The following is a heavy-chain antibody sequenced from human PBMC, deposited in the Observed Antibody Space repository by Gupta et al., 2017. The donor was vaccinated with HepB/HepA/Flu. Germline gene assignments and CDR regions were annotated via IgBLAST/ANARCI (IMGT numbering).Heavy chain of an antibody. J-gene: IGHJ1*01. CDR1: GYSFTKSW. V-gene: IGHV5-51*01. CDR3: ARHEGKVGVTGYFQE. Sequence: VQLVQSGAEVKKPGESLKISCKGSGYSFTKSWIAWVRQMPWKGLEWMGSIYPGDLDTRYSPSFQGQVTISVDKSISTAYLQLHRLKASDTATYYCARHEGKVGVTGYFQEWGQGTLVTVSS. CDR2: IYPGDLDT. D-gene: IGHD1-26*01.